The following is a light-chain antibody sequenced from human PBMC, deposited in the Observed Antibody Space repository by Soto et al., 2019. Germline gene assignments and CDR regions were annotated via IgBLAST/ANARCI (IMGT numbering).Light chain of an antibody. CDR1: HRLFDSDDVTTY. V-gene: IGKV2-40*01. CDR3: MQGTYWPRT. J-gene: IGKJ1*01. CDR2: TLS. Sequence: DIVMTQTPLALPVTPGGPSSISFSSGHRLFDSDDVTTYLDWYLQKPGQSPQILIYTLSYRASGVPDRFSGSGSGTDFTLKISRVEAEDVGVYYCMQGTYWPRTFGQGTKVDIK.